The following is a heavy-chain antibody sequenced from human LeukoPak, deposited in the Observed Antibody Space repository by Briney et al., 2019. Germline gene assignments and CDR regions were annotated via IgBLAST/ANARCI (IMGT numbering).Heavy chain of an antibody. CDR2: IKEDGSGK. CDR1: GFTFSNYW. Sequence: GGSLRLSCAASGFTFSNYWMRWVRQAPGKGLEWVANIKEDGSGKYYVDSVKGRFTISRDNAKNSLYLQMNSLRAEDTAVYYFARGKGSYVYWGQGTQVTVSS. V-gene: IGHV3-7*01. J-gene: IGHJ4*02. D-gene: IGHD3-16*01. CDR3: ARGKGSYVY.